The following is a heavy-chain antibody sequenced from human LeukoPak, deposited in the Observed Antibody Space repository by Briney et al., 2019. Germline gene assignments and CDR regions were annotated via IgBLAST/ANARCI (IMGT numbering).Heavy chain of an antibody. Sequence: KPSETLSLTCTVSGGSMSTYYWSWIRQPPGKRLEWIGYIYYSGSTNYNPSLKSRVTISVDTSKNQFSLKLSSVTAADTAVYYCARLSGYCSSTSCYERYYYYYMDVWGKGTTVTVSS. J-gene: IGHJ6*03. CDR2: IYYSGST. CDR3: ARLSGYCSSTSCYERYYYYYMDV. V-gene: IGHV4-59*01. D-gene: IGHD2-2*01. CDR1: GGSMSTYY.